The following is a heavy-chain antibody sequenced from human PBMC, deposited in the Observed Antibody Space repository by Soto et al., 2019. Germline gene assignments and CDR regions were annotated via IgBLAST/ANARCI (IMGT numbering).Heavy chain of an antibody. CDR1: GGSISSGAWY. CDR2: IYYTGST. CDR3: ARGGWFQDY. D-gene: IGHD6-19*01. J-gene: IGHJ4*02. V-gene: IGHV4-61*08. Sequence: SETMSLTCTVAGGSISSGAWYWSWIRQPPGQGLEWIGYIYYTGSTNYNPSLKSRVTISIDTSNNQFSLKVNSVTAADTAVYYCARGGWFQDYWGQGNLVTVSS.